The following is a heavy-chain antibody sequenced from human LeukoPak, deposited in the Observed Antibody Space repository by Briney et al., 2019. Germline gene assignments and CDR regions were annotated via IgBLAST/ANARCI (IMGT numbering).Heavy chain of an antibody. D-gene: IGHD2-2*02. J-gene: IGHJ4*02. CDR3: ARGYIAFDY. CDR2: IKQDGSEK. Sequence: GGSLRLSCAASGFTFSSYSMNWVRQAPGKGLEWVANIKQDGSEKYYVDSVKGRFTISRDNAKNSLYLQMNSLRAEDTAVYYCARGYIAFDYWGQGTLVTVSS. CDR1: GFTFSSYS. V-gene: IGHV3-7*04.